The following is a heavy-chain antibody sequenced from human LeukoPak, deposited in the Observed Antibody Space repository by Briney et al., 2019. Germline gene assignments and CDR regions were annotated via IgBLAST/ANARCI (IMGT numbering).Heavy chain of an antibody. CDR1: GGTFSSYA. J-gene: IGHJ6*03. CDR3: ASMRVVVPAAILGSLYYMDV. Sequence: SVKVSCNASGGTFSSYAISCGRQAPGQGLEWMGGIIPIFGTANYAQKFQGRVTIPTDESTSTAYMELSRLRSEDTAVYYCASMRVVVPAAILGSLYYMDVWGKGTTVTVSS. CDR2: IIPIFGTA. V-gene: IGHV1-69*05. D-gene: IGHD2-2*01.